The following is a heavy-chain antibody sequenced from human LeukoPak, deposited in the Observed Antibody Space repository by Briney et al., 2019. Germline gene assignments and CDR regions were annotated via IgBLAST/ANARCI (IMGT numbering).Heavy chain of an antibody. CDR3: TTVPRYYDYVWGSYRLDY. Sequence: PGGSLRLSCASSGFTFSSYSMNWVRQAPGKGLEWVGRIKSKTDGGATDYAAPVKGRFTISRDDSKNTLYLQMNSLKTEDTAVYYCTTVPRYYDYVWGSYRLDYWGQGTLVTVSS. V-gene: IGHV3-15*01. CDR2: IKSKTDGGAT. D-gene: IGHD3-16*02. J-gene: IGHJ4*02. CDR1: GFTFSSYS.